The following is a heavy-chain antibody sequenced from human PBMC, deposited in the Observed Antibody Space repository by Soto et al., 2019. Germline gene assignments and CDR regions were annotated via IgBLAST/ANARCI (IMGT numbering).Heavy chain of an antibody. CDR3: ARGIVGYYGSGRLDY. CDR1: GGSISSGGYS. CDR2: IYHSGST. D-gene: IGHD3-10*01. Sequence: SETLSLTCAVSGGSISSGGYSWSWIRQPPGKGLEWIGYIYHSGSTYYNPSLKSRVTISVDRSKNQFSLKLSSVTAADTAVYYCARGIVGYYGSGRLDYWGQGTLVTVSS. J-gene: IGHJ4*02. V-gene: IGHV4-30-2*01.